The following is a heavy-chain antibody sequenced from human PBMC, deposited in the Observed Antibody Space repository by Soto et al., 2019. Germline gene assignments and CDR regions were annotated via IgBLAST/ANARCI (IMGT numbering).Heavy chain of an antibody. J-gene: IGHJ4*02. CDR2: ISNDGTNK. CDR3: AKGAHDTHMDFIFAY. V-gene: IGHV3-30*18. Sequence: QLQLVESGGGAVQPGRSLRLSCAASGFTFGSYGMHWVRQAPGKGLEWVAVISNDGTNKYYEDCVKGRFTISRDNSKNTLYLQMDSMRVEDTAVYYCAKGAHDTHMDFIFAYWGQGTLVIVTS. D-gene: IGHD5-18*01. CDR1: GFTFGSYG.